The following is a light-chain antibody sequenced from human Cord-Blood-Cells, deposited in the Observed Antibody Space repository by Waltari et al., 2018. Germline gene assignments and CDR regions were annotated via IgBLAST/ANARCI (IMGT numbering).Light chain of an antibody. J-gene: IGKJ5*01. V-gene: IGKV1-39*01. Sequence: DIQMTQSPSPLSASVGHRVTIPCRASQSISSYLNWYQQKPGKAPKLLIYAASSLQSGVPSRFSGSGSGTDFTLTISSLQPEDFATYYCQQSYSTPPITFGQGTRLEIK. CDR1: QSISSY. CDR3: QQSYSTPPIT. CDR2: AAS.